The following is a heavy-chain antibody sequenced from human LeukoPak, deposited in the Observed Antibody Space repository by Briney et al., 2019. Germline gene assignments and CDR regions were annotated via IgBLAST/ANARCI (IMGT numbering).Heavy chain of an antibody. CDR1: GGSFSGYY. CDR2: INHSGST. J-gene: IGHJ4*02. V-gene: IGHV4-34*01. Sequence: SETLSLTCAVYGGSFSGYYWSWIRQPPGKGLEWIGEINHSGSTNYNPSLKSRVTISVDTSKNQFSLKLSSVTAADTAVYYCAREYSSGWYRSSRSKNYFDYWGQGTLVTVSS. CDR3: AREYSSGWYRSSRSKNYFDY. D-gene: IGHD6-19*01.